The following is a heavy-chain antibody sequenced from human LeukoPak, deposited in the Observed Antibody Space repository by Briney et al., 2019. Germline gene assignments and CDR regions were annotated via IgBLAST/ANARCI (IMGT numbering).Heavy chain of an antibody. J-gene: IGHJ5*02. CDR3: ARDNSVGDIAWWFDP. V-gene: IGHV1-46*01. Sequence: ASVKVSCKASGYSFTSHYMHWVRQAPGQGLEWMGLINPSGSSTLYAQKFQGRVTMTRDMSTTTDYMELSGLRSEDTAVYYCARDNSVGDIAWWFDPWGQGTLVTVPS. CDR1: GYSFTSHY. CDR2: INPSGSST. D-gene: IGHD3-16*02.